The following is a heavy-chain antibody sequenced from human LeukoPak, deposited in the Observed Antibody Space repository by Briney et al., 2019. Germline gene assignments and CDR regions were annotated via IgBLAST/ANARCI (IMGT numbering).Heavy chain of an antibody. CDR1: GYTFTGYY. D-gene: IGHD6-13*01. Sequence: AASVKVSCKASGYTFTGYYMHWVRQAPGQGLEWMGIINPSGGSTSYAQKFQGRVTMTRDTSTSTVYMELSSLRSEDTAVYYCARAQYSSSWYSAFDIWGQGTMVTVSS. J-gene: IGHJ3*02. CDR2: INPSGGST. CDR3: ARAQYSSSWYSAFDI. V-gene: IGHV1-46*01.